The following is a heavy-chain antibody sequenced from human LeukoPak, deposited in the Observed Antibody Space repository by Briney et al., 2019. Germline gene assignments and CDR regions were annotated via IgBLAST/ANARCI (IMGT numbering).Heavy chain of an antibody. CDR2: ISSNAESA. Sequence: GGSLRLSCAASGFTVSAYAMHWVRRAPGKGLHWVSAISSNAESAYYADSVQGRFTISRDNSKNMLYLQMDSLWAEDTAVYYCAKGAATLADGPDSWGQGTLVTVSS. V-gene: IGHV3-23*01. D-gene: IGHD6-13*01. J-gene: IGHJ4*02. CDR3: AKGAATLADGPDS. CDR1: GFTVSAYA.